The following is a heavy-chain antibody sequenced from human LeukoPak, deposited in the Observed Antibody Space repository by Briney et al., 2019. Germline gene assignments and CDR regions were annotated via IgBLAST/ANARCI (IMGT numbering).Heavy chain of an antibody. D-gene: IGHD6-13*01. CDR2: ITTSSDYK. J-gene: IGHJ4*02. V-gene: IGHV3-21*01. CDR3: ARDPAATPLDY. CDR1: GFTFSAYT. Sequence: PGGFLRLSCAASGFTFSAYTMSWVRQAPGKGLEWVSSITTSSDYKYYADSLRGRLTISRDNAKNSLFLQMNSLRGDDTAVYYRARDPAATPLDYWGQGILVTVSS.